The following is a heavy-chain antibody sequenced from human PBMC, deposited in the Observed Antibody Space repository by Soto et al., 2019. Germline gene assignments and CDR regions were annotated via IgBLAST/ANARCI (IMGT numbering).Heavy chain of an antibody. J-gene: IGHJ4*02. CDR2: INSDGSTT. CDR1: GFTFSTYW. CDR3: ARVGTGAYHFDY. Sequence: EVQLVESGGGLVQPGGSLRLSCAASGFTFSTYWMHWVRQAPGKGLVWVSRINSDGSTTSYADSVKGRFTISRDNAKNTLYLQMNSLRAEDTAVYYCARVGTGAYHFDYWGQGTLDTVSS. V-gene: IGHV3-74*01. D-gene: IGHD7-27*01.